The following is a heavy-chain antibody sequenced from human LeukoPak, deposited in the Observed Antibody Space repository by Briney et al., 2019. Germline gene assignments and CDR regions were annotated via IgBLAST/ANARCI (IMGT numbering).Heavy chain of an antibody. V-gene: IGHV1-18*01. D-gene: IGHD3-16*02. CDR1: GYTFTSYG. CDR3: ARDKGETYCDYVWGSYRKEYYFDY. Sequence: ASVKVSCKASGYTFTSYGISWVRQAPGQGLEWMGWISAYNGNTNYAQKLQGRVTMTTDTSTSTAYMELRSLRSDDTAVYYCARDKGETYCDYVWGSYRKEYYFDYWGQGTLVTVSS. CDR2: ISAYNGNT. J-gene: IGHJ4*02.